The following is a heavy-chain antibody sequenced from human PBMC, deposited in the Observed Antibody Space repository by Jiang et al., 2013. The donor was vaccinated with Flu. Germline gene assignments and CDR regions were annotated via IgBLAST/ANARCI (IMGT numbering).Heavy chain of an antibody. Sequence: GAEVKKPGSSVKVSCKASGGTFSSYAISWVRQAPGQGLEWMGGIIPIFGTANYAQKFQGRVTITADESTSAAYMELSSLRSGDTAVYYCARAYKALDPFDIWGQGTMVTVSS. D-gene: IGHD3-10*01. CDR2: IIPIFGTA. J-gene: IGHJ3*02. V-gene: IGHV1-69*01. CDR3: ARAYKALDPFDI. CDR1: GGTFSSYA.